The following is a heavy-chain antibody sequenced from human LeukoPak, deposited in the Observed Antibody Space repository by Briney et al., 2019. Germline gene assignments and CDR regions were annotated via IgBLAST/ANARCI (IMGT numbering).Heavy chain of an antibody. CDR1: GGSISSYY. V-gene: IGHV4-59*01. CDR3: ARDYYDFWSGYFDY. D-gene: IGHD3-3*01. J-gene: IGHJ4*02. Sequence: MTSETLSLTCTVSGGSISSYYWSWIRQPPGKGLEWIGYIYYSGSTNYNPSLKSRVTISVDTSKNQFSLKLSSVTAADTAVYYCARDYYDFWSGYFDYWGQGTLVTVSS. CDR2: IYYSGST.